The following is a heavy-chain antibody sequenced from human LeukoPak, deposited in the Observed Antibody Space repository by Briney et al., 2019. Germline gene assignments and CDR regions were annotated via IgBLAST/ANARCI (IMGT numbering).Heavy chain of an antibody. Sequence: WASVKVSCKTSGYTFSGYNMFWVRQAPGQGLQCMGWINPDSGVANYALDFQGRVTMTRDTSNSTVYMELSSLRSDDTAVYYCARGTYGSGTYRWFDPWGQGTQVTVSS. D-gene: IGHD3-10*01. CDR1: GYTFSGYN. J-gene: IGHJ5*02. CDR2: INPDSGVA. CDR3: ARGTYGSGTYRWFDP. V-gene: IGHV1-2*02.